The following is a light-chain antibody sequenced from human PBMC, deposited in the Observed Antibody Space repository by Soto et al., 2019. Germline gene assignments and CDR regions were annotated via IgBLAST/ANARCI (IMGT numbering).Light chain of an antibody. V-gene: IGKV3-20*01. CDR3: QQYGSSPQT. CDR2: GAS. J-gene: IGKJ2*01. Sequence: EIVLTQSPGTLSSSPGERATLSCRASQSIGSNYLAWYQQKPGQAPRLLIYGASNRVTGIPDRFSGSGSGTEFTLTTGRLEPEDFAVYYCQQYGSSPQTFGQGTKLEIK. CDR1: QSIGSNY.